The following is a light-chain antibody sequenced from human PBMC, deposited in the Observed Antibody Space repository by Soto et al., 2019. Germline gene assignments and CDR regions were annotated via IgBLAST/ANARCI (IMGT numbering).Light chain of an antibody. Sequence: DIQLTQSPSFLSASVGDRVAITFRASQGISSYLAWYQQKPGKAPKLLIYAASTLQSGVPSRFSGSGSGTDFTLTLNSLQPEDFATYYCQQGYSTPWTFGQGTKVDIK. CDR2: AAS. CDR1: QGISSY. V-gene: IGKV1-39*01. CDR3: QQGYSTPWT. J-gene: IGKJ1*01.